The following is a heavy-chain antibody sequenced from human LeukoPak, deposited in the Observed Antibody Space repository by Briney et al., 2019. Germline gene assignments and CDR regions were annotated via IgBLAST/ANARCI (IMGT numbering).Heavy chain of an antibody. CDR2: IWYDGSNK. CDR1: GFTFSSYG. Sequence: PGGSLRLSCAASGFTFSSYGMHWVRQAPGKGLEWVAVIWYDGSNKYYADSVKGRFTISRDNSKNTLYLQMNSLRAEDTAVYYCARGRAGIAAAFMNVWGQGTTVTVSS. D-gene: IGHD6-13*01. J-gene: IGHJ6*02. V-gene: IGHV3-33*01. CDR3: ARGRAGIAAAFMNV.